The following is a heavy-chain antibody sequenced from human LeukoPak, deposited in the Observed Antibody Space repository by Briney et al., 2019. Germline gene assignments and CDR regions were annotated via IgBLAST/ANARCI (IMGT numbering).Heavy chain of an antibody. CDR1: GFTFSSYS. J-gene: IGHJ4*02. Sequence: GGSLRLSCAASGFTFSSYSMNWVRQAPGKGLEWVSTISGSGGSTYYADSVKGRFTISRDNSKNTLYLEMNGLRAEDTAVYYCAKDIRMDPYWGQGTLVTVSS. D-gene: IGHD1-14*01. V-gene: IGHV3-23*01. CDR3: AKDIRMDPY. CDR2: ISGSGGST.